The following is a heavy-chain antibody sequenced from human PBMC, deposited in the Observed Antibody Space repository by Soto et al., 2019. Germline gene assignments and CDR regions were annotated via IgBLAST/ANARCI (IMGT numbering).Heavy chain of an antibody. CDR2: IYYSGST. V-gene: IGHV4-31*03. Sequence: QVQLQESGPGLVKPSQTLSLTCTVSGGSISSGGYYWSWIRQHPGKGLEWIGYIYYSGSTYYNPSLKSRVTISVDTSKNQFSLKLSSVTAADTAVYYCARDGRGYCSSTSCWAPNNWFDPWGQGTLVTVSS. CDR1: GGSISSGGYY. CDR3: ARDGRGYCSSTSCWAPNNWFDP. J-gene: IGHJ5*02. D-gene: IGHD2-2*01.